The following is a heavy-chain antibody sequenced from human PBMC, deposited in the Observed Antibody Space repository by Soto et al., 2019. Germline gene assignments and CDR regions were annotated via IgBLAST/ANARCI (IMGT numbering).Heavy chain of an antibody. CDR1: GYTFTSYG. CDR2: TSAYNGNT. D-gene: IGHD3-3*01. CDR3: ARHQYDFWSGYYGWFDP. Sequence: ASVKVSCKASGYTFTSYGISWVRQAPGQGLEWMGWTSAYNGNTNYAQKLQGRVTMTTDTSTSTAYMERRSLRSDDTAVYYCARHQYDFWSGYYGWFDPWGQGTLVTVSS. V-gene: IGHV1-18*04. J-gene: IGHJ5*02.